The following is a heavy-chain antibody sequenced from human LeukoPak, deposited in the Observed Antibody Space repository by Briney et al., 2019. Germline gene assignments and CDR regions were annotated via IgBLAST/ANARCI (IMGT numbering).Heavy chain of an antibody. V-gene: IGHV1-69*06. CDR1: GGTFSSYA. J-gene: IGHJ4*02. Sequence: ASVTVSCTASGGTFSSYAFSWVRQAPGQGLEWMGRIIPIFGTANYAQKFQGRVTITADKSTSTAYMELSSLRSEDTAVYYCATGAGAYDYGGKEIDYWGQGTLVTVSS. CDR3: ATGAGAYDYGGKEIDY. D-gene: IGHD4-23*01. CDR2: IIPIFGTA.